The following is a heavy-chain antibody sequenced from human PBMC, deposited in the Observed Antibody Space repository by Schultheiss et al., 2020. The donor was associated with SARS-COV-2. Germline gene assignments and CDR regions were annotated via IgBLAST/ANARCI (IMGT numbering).Heavy chain of an antibody. J-gene: IGHJ3*02. CDR1: GGSFSGYY. CDR3: ARGVTGSAFDI. V-gene: IGHV4-34*09. Sequence: SETLSLTCAVYGGSFSGYYWSWIRQPPGKGLEWIGSIYYSGSTYYNPSLKSRVTISVDTSKNQFSLKLSSVTAADTAVYYCARGVTGSAFDIWGQGTMVTVSS. D-gene: IGHD1-20*01. CDR2: IYYSGST.